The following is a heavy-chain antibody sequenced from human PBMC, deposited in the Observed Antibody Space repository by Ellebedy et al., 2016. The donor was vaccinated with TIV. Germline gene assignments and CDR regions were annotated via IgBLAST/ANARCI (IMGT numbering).Heavy chain of an antibody. J-gene: IGHJ4*02. D-gene: IGHD3-22*01. CDR3: SKGRGWGSDSSGPRYYFDY. Sequence: GESLKISCAASGFTFSTYAMRWVRQAAGKGLEWVSGFGVSGDSTYYSDSVKGRFTISRDNSKNTLYLQMNNLRAEDTAVYYCSKGRGWGSDSSGPRYYFDYWGLGTLVTVSS. CDR1: GFTFSTYA. CDR2: FGVSGDST. V-gene: IGHV3-23*01.